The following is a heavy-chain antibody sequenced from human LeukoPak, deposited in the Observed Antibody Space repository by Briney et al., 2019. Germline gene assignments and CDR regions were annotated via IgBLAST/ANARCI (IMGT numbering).Heavy chain of an antibody. CDR2: IHHSGIT. CDR1: GVSIRSDDYY. V-gene: IGHV4-30-4*01. CDR3: AKNRWSDP. J-gene: IGHJ5*02. Sequence: SRTLSLTCTVSGVSIRSDDYYWSWIRQRPGNGLEWIGYIHHSGITHYNPSLKSRVTISVDTSKNQFSLKLSSVTAADTAVYYCAKNRWSDPWGQGTLVTVSS.